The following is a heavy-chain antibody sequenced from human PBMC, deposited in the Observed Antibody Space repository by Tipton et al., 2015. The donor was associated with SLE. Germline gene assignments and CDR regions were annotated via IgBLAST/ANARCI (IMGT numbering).Heavy chain of an antibody. CDR2: INHSGST. CDR1: GGSFSGYY. D-gene: IGHD6-13*01. V-gene: IGHV4-34*01. Sequence: TLSLTCAVYGGSFSGYYWSWIRQPPGKGLEWIGEINHSGSTNYNPSLKSRVTISVDTSKNQFSLKLSSVTAADTAVYYCARGIAAAGTPYYYYMDVWGKGTTVTVSS. J-gene: IGHJ6*03. CDR3: ARGIAAAGTPYYYYMDV.